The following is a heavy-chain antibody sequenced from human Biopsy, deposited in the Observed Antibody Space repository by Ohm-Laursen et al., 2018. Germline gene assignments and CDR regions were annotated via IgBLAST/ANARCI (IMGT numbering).Heavy chain of an antibody. V-gene: IGHV4-59*05. J-gene: IGHJ5*02. Sequence: PGTLSLTCCVSGGSIISYYWTWIRQPPGKGLEWIGSIYNTETTFYNPSLKSRVTISIDTSTNQFSLKVSSVTAADTALYFCARHPTGFWFDPWGHGTLVTVSS. CDR3: ARHPTGFWFDP. CDR1: GGSIISYY. CDR2: IYNTETT.